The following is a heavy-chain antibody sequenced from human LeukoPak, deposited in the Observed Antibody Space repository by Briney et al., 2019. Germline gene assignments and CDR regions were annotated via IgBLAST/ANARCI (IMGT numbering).Heavy chain of an antibody. V-gene: IGHV3-49*04. Sequence: GGSLRLSCTATGFTFGDYAMTWVRQAPGKGLEWVGFIRSKVYGGTPEYAASVKGRFTISRDDSKGIAYLQMNSLKTEDTAVYYCTRDQTPYYWGQGTLVTVSS. CDR1: GFTFGDYA. CDR3: TRDQTPYY. CDR2: IRSKVYGGTP. J-gene: IGHJ4*02.